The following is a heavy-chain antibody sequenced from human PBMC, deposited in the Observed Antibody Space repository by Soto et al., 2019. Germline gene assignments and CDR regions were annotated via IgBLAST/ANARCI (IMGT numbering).Heavy chain of an antibody. CDR1: GYTFTTDD. CDR3: TRRGPEGAAP. V-gene: IGHV1-8*01. Sequence: ASVKVSCKASGYTFTTDDINWVRQATGQGLEWMGWMNPNSGNTGYAQKFQGRVTMTRNTSISTAYMELSSLRSEDTAVYYCTRRGPEGAAPWGKGTLVTVSS. CDR2: MNPNSGNT. J-gene: IGHJ5*02.